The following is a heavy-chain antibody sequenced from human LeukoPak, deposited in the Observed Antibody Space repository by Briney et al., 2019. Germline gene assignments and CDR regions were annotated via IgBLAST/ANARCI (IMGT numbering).Heavy chain of an antibody. CDR3: ARQKYLRGPDVEYFDY. D-gene: IGHD5/OR15-5a*01. J-gene: IGHJ4*02. V-gene: IGHV1-69*06. CDR1: GGTFSSYA. CDR2: IIPIFGTA. Sequence: EASVKVSCKASGGTFSSYAISWVRQAPGQGLEWMGGIIPIFGTANYAQKFQGRVTMTEDTSTDTAYMELSSLRAEDTAVYYCARQKYLRGPDVEYFDYWGQGTLVTVSS.